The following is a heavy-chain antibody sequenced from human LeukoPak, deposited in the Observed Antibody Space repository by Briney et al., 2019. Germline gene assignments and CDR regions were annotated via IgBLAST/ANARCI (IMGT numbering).Heavy chain of an antibody. CDR1: GGSISSGSYY. J-gene: IGHJ4*02. D-gene: IGHD6-13*01. CDR3: AREEYSSDWYGHDS. Sequence: PSQTLSLTCTVSGGSISSGSYYWSWIRQPAGKGLEWIGRIYTSGSTNYNPSLKSRVTISVDTSKNQFSLKLSSVTAADTAVYYCAREEYSSDWYGHDSWGQGTLVTVSS. V-gene: IGHV4-61*02. CDR2: IYTSGST.